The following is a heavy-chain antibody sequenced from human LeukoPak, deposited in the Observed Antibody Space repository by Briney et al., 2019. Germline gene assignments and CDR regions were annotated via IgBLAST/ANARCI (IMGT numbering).Heavy chain of an antibody. CDR1: GGSISSYY. D-gene: IGHD1-7*01. Sequence: TTSETLSLTCTVSGGSISSYYWSWIRQPPGKGLEWIGYIYYSGSTNYNPSLKSRVTISVDTSKNQFSLKLSSVTAADTAVYYCAREGTKRTFDYWGQGTLVTVSS. V-gene: IGHV4-59*01. CDR3: AREGTKRTFDY. J-gene: IGHJ4*02. CDR2: IYYSGST.